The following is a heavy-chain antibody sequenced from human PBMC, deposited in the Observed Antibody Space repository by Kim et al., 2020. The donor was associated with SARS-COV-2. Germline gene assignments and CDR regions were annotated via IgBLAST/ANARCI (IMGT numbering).Heavy chain of an antibody. D-gene: IGHD3-10*01. Sequence: ASVKVSCKVSGYTLTELSMHWVRQAPGKGLEWMGGFDPEDGETIYAQKFQGRVTMTEDTSTDTAYMELSSLRSEDTAVYYCATGTRFMGAYGSGSPPDNSYYYYYGMDVWGQGTTVTVSS. CDR3: ATGTRFMGAYGSGSPPDNSYYYYYGMDV. J-gene: IGHJ6*02. V-gene: IGHV1-24*01. CDR2: FDPEDGET. CDR1: GYTLTELS.